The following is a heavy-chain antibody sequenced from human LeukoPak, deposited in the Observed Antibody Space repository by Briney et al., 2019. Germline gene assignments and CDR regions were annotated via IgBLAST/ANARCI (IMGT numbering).Heavy chain of an antibody. CDR1: GGSISSSSYY. Sequence: KASETLSLTCTVSGGSISSSSYYWGWIRQPPGRGLDWIGSNYYAGGTYYSPSLKSRVTISVDTSKNLFSLRLSSVTAADTAVYYCARGFGESEYYYYGMDVWGQGTTVTVSS. CDR2: NYYAGGT. J-gene: IGHJ6*02. D-gene: IGHD3-10*01. V-gene: IGHV4-39*01. CDR3: ARGFGESEYYYYGMDV.